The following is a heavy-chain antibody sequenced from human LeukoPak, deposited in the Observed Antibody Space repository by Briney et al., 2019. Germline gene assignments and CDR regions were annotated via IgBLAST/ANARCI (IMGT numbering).Heavy chain of an antibody. CDR1: GGSFSGYY. V-gene: IGHV4-59*01. CDR3: ARDRGGNEGGYFDY. Sequence: SETLSLTCAVYGGSFSGYYWSWIRQPPGKGLEWIGYIYYSGSTNYNPSLKSRVTISVDTSKNQFSLKLSSVTAADTAVYYCARDRGGNEGGYFDYWGQGTLVTVSS. CDR2: IYYSGST. D-gene: IGHD4-23*01. J-gene: IGHJ4*02.